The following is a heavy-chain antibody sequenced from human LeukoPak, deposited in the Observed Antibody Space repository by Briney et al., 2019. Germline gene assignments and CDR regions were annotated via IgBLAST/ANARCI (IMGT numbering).Heavy chain of an antibody. J-gene: IGHJ5*02. CDR3: ARAGYSSGWYIDP. D-gene: IGHD6-19*01. Sequence: KPSETLSLTCTVSGGSISSYYWSWIRQPPGKGLEWIGYIYYSGSTNYNPSLKSRVTISVDTSKNQFSLKLSSVTAADTAVYYCARAGYSSGWYIDPWGQGTLVTVSS. CDR2: IYYSGST. V-gene: IGHV4-59*01. CDR1: GGSISSYY.